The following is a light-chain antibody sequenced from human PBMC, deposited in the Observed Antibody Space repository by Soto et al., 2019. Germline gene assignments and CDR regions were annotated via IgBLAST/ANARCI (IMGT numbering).Light chain of an antibody. CDR1: QAVYSSL. V-gene: IGKV3-20*01. CDR2: GAS. J-gene: IGKJ5*01. Sequence: EIVFTQSPGTLSFSPWQGSTLSGSSTQAVYSSLLAWYQQKPGQAPRLLIYGASSRATGIPDRFSGSGSGTDFTLSISRLEVEDFAVYHCQQYGNAPITFGQGTRLEIK. CDR3: QQYGNAPIT.